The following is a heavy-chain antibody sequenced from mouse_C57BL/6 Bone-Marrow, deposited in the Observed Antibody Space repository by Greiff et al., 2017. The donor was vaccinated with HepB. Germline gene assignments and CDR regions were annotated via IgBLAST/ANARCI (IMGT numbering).Heavy chain of an antibody. CDR1: GFTFSNYW. Sequence: EVKLLESGGGLVQPGGSMKLSCVASGFTFSNYWMNWVRQSPEKGLEWVAQIRLKSDNYATHYAESVKGRFTISRDDSKSSVYLQMNNVRAEDTGIYYCTGRYPYFDYWGQGTTLTVSS. J-gene: IGHJ2*01. D-gene: IGHD2-14*01. V-gene: IGHV6-3*01. CDR3: TGRYPYFDY. CDR2: IRLKSDNYAT.